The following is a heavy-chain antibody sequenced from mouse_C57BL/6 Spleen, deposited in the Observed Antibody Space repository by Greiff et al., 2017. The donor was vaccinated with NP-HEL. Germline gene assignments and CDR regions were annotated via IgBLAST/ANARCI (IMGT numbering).Heavy chain of an antibody. J-gene: IGHJ2*01. D-gene: IGHD2-10*02. CDR1: GFTFSDYG. CDR3: ARTYGKVYYFDY. Sequence: EVKVVESGGGLVKPGGSLKLSCAASGFTFSDYGMHWVRQAPEKGLEWVAYISSGSSTIYYADTVKGRFTISRDNAKNTLFLQMTSLRSEDTAMYYCARTYGKVYYFDYWGQGTTLTVSS. V-gene: IGHV5-17*01. CDR2: ISSGSSTI.